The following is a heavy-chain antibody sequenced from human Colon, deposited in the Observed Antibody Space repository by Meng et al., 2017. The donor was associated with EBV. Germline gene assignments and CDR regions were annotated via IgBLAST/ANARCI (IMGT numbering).Heavy chain of an antibody. Sequence: QLYLQESGPGLVKPSXVLSLTCIXSGDSISSRSYYWGWIRQPPGTGLEWIGSIYYSGSTYYNPSLKSRVTISVDESKNQFSLRLSSVTAADTAVYYCARVGAYCGGDCYHPRWGQGTLVTVSS. J-gene: IGHJ4*02. CDR3: ARVGAYCGGDCYHPR. CDR1: GDSISSRSYY. V-gene: IGHV4-39*07. D-gene: IGHD2-21*02. CDR2: IYYSGST.